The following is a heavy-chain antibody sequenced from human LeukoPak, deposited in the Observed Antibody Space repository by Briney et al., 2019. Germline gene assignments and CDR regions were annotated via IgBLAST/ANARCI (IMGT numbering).Heavy chain of an antibody. CDR3: ARNYDSSGTDAFDI. D-gene: IGHD3-22*01. CDR1: GYTFTSYD. CDR2: MNPNSGNT. J-gene: IGHJ3*02. V-gene: IGHV1-8*03. Sequence: ASVKVSCKASGYTFTSYDINWVRQATGQGLEWMGWMNPNSGNTGYAQKFQGRVTITRNTSISTAYMELSSLRPEDTAVYYCARNYDSSGTDAFDIWGQGTMVTVSS.